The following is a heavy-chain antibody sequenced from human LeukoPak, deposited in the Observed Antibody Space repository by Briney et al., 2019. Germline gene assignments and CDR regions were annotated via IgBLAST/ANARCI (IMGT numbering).Heavy chain of an antibody. CDR2: ISYDGSNK. J-gene: IGHJ5*02. CDR3: ARLTTVTKRFDP. V-gene: IGHV3-30*04. CDR1: GFTFSSYA. D-gene: IGHD4-17*01. Sequence: PGGSLRLSCAASGFTFSSYAMHWVRQAPGKGLEWVAVISYDGSNKYYADSVKGRFTISRDNSKNTLYLQMNSLRAEDTAVYYCARLTTVTKRFDPWGQGTLVTVSS.